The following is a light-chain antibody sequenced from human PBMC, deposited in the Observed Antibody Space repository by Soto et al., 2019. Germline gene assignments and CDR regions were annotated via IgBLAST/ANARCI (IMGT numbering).Light chain of an antibody. CDR2: DAS. CDR3: QQLNSYPLIT. V-gene: IGKV1-13*02. CDR1: QGISSA. J-gene: IGKJ5*01. Sequence: AIQLTQSPSSLSASVGDRVTITCLASQGISSALAWYQQKPGKAPKLLIYDASSLESGVPSRFSGSGSGTDFTLTISSLQPEDFATYYCQQLNSYPLITFGQGTRLEIK.